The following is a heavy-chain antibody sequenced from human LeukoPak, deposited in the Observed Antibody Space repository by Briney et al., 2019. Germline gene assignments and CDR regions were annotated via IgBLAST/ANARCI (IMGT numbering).Heavy chain of an antibody. CDR1: GGSISSYY. CDR2: IHTSGST. Sequence: SETLSLTCTVSGGSISSYYWSWIRQPAGKGLEWIGRIHTSGSTNYNPPLKSRVTMSVDTSKNQFSLKLSSVTAADTAVYYCARDGRFTMVRGAREAGFDPWGQGTLVTVSS. CDR3: ARDGRFTMVRGAREAGFDP. J-gene: IGHJ5*02. D-gene: IGHD3-10*01. V-gene: IGHV4-4*07.